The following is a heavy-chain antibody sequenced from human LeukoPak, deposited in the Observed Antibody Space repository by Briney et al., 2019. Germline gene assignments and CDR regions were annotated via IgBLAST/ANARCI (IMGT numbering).Heavy chain of an antibody. CDR2: IYSGGRT. V-gene: IGHV3-53*01. CDR1: GFTVSSNY. Sequence: PGGSLRLSCAASGFTVSSNYMSWVRQAPGKGLEWVSVIYSGGRTYYADSVKGRFTISRDNSKNTLYLQMNSLRAEDTAVYDCARESAPPQASPNYFDYWGQGTLVTVSS. D-gene: IGHD5-12*01. J-gene: IGHJ4*02. CDR3: ARESAPPQASPNYFDY.